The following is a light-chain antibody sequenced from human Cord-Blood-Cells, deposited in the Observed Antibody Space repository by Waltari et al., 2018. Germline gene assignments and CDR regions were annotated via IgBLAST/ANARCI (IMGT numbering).Light chain of an antibody. CDR2: RNN. CDR3: SAWDSSLSAWV. CDR1: SNNVGNQG. V-gene: IGLV10-54*01. Sequence: QAGLTQPPSVSKGLRQTATLTCTGNSNNVGNQGAAWLQQHQGHPPKLLSYRNNNRPSGISERLSASRSGTTASLTITGLRPEDEADYYCSAWDSSLSAWVFGGGTKLTVL. J-gene: IGLJ3*02.